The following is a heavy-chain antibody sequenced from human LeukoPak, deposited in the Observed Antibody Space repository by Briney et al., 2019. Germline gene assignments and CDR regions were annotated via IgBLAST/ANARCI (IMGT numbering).Heavy chain of an antibody. CDR1: GFTFSDHY. CDR2: IRNKAGSYTT. J-gene: IGHJ4*02. Sequence: PGGSLRLSCAASGFTFSDHYMEWVRQAPGKGLEWVGRIRNKAGSYTTDYAASVKGRFTISRDDSKNSLYLQMNSLTTEDTAVYYCADIGSFDYWGQGTLVTVSS. V-gene: IGHV3-72*01. CDR3: ADIGSFDY.